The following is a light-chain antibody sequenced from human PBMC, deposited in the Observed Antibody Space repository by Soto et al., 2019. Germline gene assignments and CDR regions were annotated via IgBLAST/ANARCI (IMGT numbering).Light chain of an antibody. CDR3: QPRSH. Sequence: IVLTQSPATLSLFPGERATLSCRASQSVSSYLAWYQQKPGQAPRLLMYAASNRATGIPARFSGTGSGTDFTLTISSLEPEDFAVYYCQPRSHFGGGTKVEIK. CDR2: AAS. J-gene: IGKJ4*01. CDR1: QSVSSY. V-gene: IGKV3-11*01.